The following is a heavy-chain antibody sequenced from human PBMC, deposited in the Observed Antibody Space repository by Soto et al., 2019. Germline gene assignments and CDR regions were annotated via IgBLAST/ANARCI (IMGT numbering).Heavy chain of an antibody. Sequence: VQLLESGGGLVQPGGSQRLSCAASGFTFSTYAMTWVRQAPGKGLEWVSAISGSGGNTYYADSVKGRFTISRDNSKNSLFLHMNSLRADDTAVYYCARVYNDYPNFDYWGQGTLVTVSS. J-gene: IGHJ4*02. CDR3: ARVYNDYPNFDY. CDR2: ISGSGGNT. D-gene: IGHD4-4*01. V-gene: IGHV3-23*01. CDR1: GFTFSTYA.